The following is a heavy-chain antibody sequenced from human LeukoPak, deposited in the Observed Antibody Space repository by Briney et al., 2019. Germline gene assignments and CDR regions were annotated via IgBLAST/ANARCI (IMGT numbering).Heavy chain of an antibody. CDR1: GFTFRSHA. CDR2: IYENGGTT. D-gene: IGHD2-21*01. Sequence: GGSLRLSCVGSGFTFRSHAMSWVRQAPEKGLEFVSGIYENGGTTYYADSVKGRFSISRDNSKNTLYLQMDSLRGEDTAVNYCAKDFRIGYSAHFDYWGQGALVTVSS. V-gene: IGHV3-23*01. CDR3: AKDFRIGYSAHFDY. J-gene: IGHJ4*02.